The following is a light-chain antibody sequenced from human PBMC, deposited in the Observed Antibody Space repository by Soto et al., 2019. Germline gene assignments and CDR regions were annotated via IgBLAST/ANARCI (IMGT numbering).Light chain of an antibody. CDR3: LQDYNYPLS. Sequence: AIQMTQSPSSLSASVGDRVTITCRASQGIRNDLGWYQQKSGKAPKLLISAASNLRSGVPSRFSGSGSGTDFSLIISSLQPEDFATYYCLQDYNYPLSFGGGTKV. CDR2: AAS. V-gene: IGKV1-6*01. J-gene: IGKJ4*01. CDR1: QGIRND.